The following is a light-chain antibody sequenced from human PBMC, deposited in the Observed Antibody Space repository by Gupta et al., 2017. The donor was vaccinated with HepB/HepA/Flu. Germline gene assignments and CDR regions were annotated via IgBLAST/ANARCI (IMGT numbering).Light chain of an antibody. Sequence: ETVTTQLPPTLSVSPGEGATLSCRVSQSVSSKLAWYQQRPGQAPRLLIYGASTRATGIPVRFSGSRSGTEFTLTISSLQSEDFAVYYCQQYDNWPLTFGGGTKVEIK. CDR1: QSVSSK. CDR2: GAS. V-gene: IGKV3D-15*01. J-gene: IGKJ4*01. CDR3: QQYDNWPLT.